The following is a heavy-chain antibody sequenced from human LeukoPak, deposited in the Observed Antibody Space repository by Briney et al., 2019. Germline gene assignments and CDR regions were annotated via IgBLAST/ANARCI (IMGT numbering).Heavy chain of an antibody. CDR3: ARTSIYYDSSGYRS. CDR1: GGSFSGYN. CDR2: INHSGST. J-gene: IGHJ5*02. D-gene: IGHD3-22*01. Sequence: SETLSLTCAVYGGSFSGYNWSWIRQPPGKGLEWIGEINHSGSTNYNPSLKSRVTISVDTSKNQFSLELSSVTAADTAVYYCARTSIYYDSSGYRSWGQGTLVTVSS. V-gene: IGHV4-34*01.